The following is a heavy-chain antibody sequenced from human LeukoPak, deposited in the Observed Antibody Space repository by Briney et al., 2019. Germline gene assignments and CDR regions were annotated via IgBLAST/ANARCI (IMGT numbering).Heavy chain of an antibody. CDR1: GGSISSSSYY. CDR3: ARPRYGDYNYYFDY. D-gene: IGHD4-17*01. V-gene: IGHV4-39*01. CDR2: IYYSGST. J-gene: IGHJ4*02. Sequence: SETLSLTCTVSGGSISSSSYYWGWIRQPPGKGLEGIGSIYYSGSTYYNPSLKSRVTISVDTSKNQFSLKLSSVTAADTAVYCCARPRYGDYNYYFDYWGQGTLVTVSS.